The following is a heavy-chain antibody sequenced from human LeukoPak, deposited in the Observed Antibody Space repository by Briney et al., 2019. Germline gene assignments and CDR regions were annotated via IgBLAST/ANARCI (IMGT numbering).Heavy chain of an antibody. CDR2: FDPEDGET. CDR3: AIAVAGTGPFDY. Sequence: ASVKVSCKVSGYTLTELSMHWVRQAPGKGLEWMGGFDPEDGETIYAQKFQGRVTMTEDTSTDTAYMELSSLRSEDTAVYYCAIAVAGTGPFDYWGQGTLVTVSS. D-gene: IGHD6-19*01. J-gene: IGHJ4*02. V-gene: IGHV1-24*01. CDR1: GYTLTELS.